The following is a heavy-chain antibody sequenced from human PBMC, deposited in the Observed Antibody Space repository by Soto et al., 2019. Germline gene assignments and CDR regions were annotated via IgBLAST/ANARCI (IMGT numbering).Heavy chain of an antibody. Sequence: PGGSLRLYCTASGFTFGDYAMSWVRQAPGKGLEWVGFIRSKGSGGTSEYAASVKGRFTFSRDDSKSIAYLQMNSLKIEDTAVYYCTRDQPITPWGQGTMVTVSS. V-gene: IGHV3-49*04. CDR3: TRDQPITP. CDR1: GFTFGDYA. CDR2: IRSKGSGGTS. D-gene: IGHD3-10*01. J-gene: IGHJ3*01.